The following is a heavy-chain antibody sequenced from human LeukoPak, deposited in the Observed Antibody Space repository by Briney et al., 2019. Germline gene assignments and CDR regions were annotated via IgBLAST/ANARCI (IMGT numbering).Heavy chain of an antibody. CDR2: IYYSGST. CDR1: GGSISSSSYY. V-gene: IGHV4-39*07. D-gene: IGHD2-15*01. J-gene: IGHJ4*02. CDR3: ASISRYCSGGSCYPDY. Sequence: PSETLSLTCTVSGGSISSSSYYWGWIRQPPGKGLEWIGSIYYSGSTYYNPSLKSRVTISVDTSKNQFSLKLSSVTAADTAVYYCASISRYCSGGSCYPDYWGQGTLVTVSS.